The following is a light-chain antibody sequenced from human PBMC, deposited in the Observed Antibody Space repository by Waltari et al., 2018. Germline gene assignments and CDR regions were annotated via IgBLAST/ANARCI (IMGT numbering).Light chain of an antibody. J-gene: IGLJ3*02. Sequence: QSALTQPASVSGSPGPSITISCTGTSSDVGFYTYVSWYQQHPGKAPKLISYDVSERPSGVSDRFSGSKSGNTASLTISGLQAEDEADYYCNSYTGSSSWVFGGGTKLAVL. CDR1: SSDVGFYTY. CDR2: DVS. V-gene: IGLV2-14*01. CDR3: NSYTGSSSWV.